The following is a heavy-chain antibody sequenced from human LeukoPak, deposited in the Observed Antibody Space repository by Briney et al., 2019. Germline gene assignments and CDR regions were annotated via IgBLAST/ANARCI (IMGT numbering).Heavy chain of an antibody. D-gene: IGHD2-2*02. Sequence: SETLSLTCAVYGGSFSGYYWSWIRQPPGKGLEWIGEINHSGSTNYNPSLKSRVTISVDTSKNQFSLKLSSVTAADTAVYYCARGFKSLNDCSSTSCYSFRQKICYYYYMDVWGKGTTVTVSS. CDR2: INHSGST. CDR1: GGSFSGYY. CDR3: ARGFKSLNDCSSTSCYSFRQKICYYYYMDV. J-gene: IGHJ6*03. V-gene: IGHV4-34*01.